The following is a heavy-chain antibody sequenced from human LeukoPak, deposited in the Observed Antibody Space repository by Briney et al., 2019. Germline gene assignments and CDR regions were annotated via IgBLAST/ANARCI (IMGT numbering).Heavy chain of an antibody. J-gene: IGHJ4*02. Sequence: ASVKVSFKVSGYTLTELSMHWVRQAPGKGLEWMGGFDPEDGETIYAQKFQGRVTMTEDTSTDTAYMELSSLRSEDTAVYYCATDRVAVAGTGRPLDYWGQGTLVTVSS. CDR1: GYTLTELS. D-gene: IGHD6-19*01. CDR3: ATDRVAVAGTGRPLDY. V-gene: IGHV1-24*01. CDR2: FDPEDGET.